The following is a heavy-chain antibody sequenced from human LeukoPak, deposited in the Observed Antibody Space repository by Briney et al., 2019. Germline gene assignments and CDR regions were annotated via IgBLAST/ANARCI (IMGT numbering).Heavy chain of an antibody. J-gene: IGHJ4*02. V-gene: IGHV1-69*13. D-gene: IGHD2-21*02. CDR1: GGTFSNYA. CDR2: IIPIFGTT. CDR3: AANGYCGTDCYYYFDY. Sequence: SVKVSCKASGGTFSNYAFSWVRQAPGQGLEWMGGIIPIFGTTNYAQKFQGRVTITADESTTTAYMELSSLRSEDTAVYYCAANGYCGTDCYYYFDYWGQGTLVTVSS.